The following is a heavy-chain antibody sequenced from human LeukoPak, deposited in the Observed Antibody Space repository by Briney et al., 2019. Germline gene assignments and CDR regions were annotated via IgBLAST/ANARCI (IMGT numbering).Heavy chain of an antibody. CDR1: GYSLTTSGVG. V-gene: IGHV2-5*02. D-gene: IGHD1-26*01. J-gene: IGHJ5*02. CDR2: IYWDDNK. Sequence: SGPTLVKLTQTLTLTCTLSGYSLTTSGVGVGWIRQSPGKALEWLALIYWDDNKYYSPSLKSRLTITKGTSQNQVVLSVTNMEPVDTATYYCAHRGSGSFGWFDPWGQGTLVTVSS. CDR3: AHRGSGSFGWFDP.